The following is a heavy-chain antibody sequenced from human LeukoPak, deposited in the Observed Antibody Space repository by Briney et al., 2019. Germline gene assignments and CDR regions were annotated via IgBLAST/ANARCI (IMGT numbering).Heavy chain of an antibody. CDR1: GFTFSSYA. Sequence: PGGSLRLSCAASGFTFSSYAMHWVRQAPGKGLEWVAVISYDGSNKYHADSVKGRFTISRDNSKNTLYLQMNSLRAEDTAVYYCARGQWIQLLGGVDFDYWGQGTLVTVSS. D-gene: IGHD5-18*01. J-gene: IGHJ4*02. V-gene: IGHV3-30*04. CDR2: ISYDGSNK. CDR3: ARGQWIQLLGGVDFDY.